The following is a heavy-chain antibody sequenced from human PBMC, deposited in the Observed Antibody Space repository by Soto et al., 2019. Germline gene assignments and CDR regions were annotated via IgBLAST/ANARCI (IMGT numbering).Heavy chain of an antibody. D-gene: IGHD4-17*01. V-gene: IGHV4-34*01. J-gene: IGHJ3*02. Sequence: SETLSLTCAVYGGSFSGYYWSWIRQPPGKGLEWIGEINHSGSTNYNPSLKSRVTISVDTSKNQFSLKLSSVTAADTAVYYFAISFYNGDGLYAFDIWGQGTMVTVSS. CDR1: GGSFSGYY. CDR2: INHSGST. CDR3: AISFYNGDGLYAFDI.